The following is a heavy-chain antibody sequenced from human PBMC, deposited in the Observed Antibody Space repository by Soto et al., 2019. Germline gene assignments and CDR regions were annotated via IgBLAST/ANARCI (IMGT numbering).Heavy chain of an antibody. V-gene: IGHV4-59*01. CDR2: VHYTGSA. J-gene: IGHJ4*02. D-gene: IGHD1-1*01. Sequence: SETLSLTCSFSGDSINNYYWSLIRQPPGKGLEWIGFVHYTGSANYNPSLKSRVTISVGTSKKQFSLRLSSVTAADSGVYYCAREGTSRFRGFDYWGQGTLVTVSS. CDR1: GDSINNYY. CDR3: AREGTSRFRGFDY.